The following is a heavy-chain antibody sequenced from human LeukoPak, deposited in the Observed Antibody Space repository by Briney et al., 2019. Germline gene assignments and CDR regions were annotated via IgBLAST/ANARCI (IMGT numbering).Heavy chain of an antibody. CDR3: AQAHYSDNGY. D-gene: IGHD3-22*01. CDR1: GFTFSDHY. CDR2: NRNKANSYTT. J-gene: IGHJ4*02. Sequence: GGSLRLSCAASGFTFSDHYMDWVRQAPGKGLEWVGRNRNKANSYTTEYAASVKGRFTISRDDSKNSLYLQMNSLKSEDTAVYYCAQAHYSDNGYWGQGTLVTVSS. V-gene: IGHV3-72*01.